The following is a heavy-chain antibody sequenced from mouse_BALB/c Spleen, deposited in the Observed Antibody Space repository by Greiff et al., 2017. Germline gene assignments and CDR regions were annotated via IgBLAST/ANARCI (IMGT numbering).Heavy chain of an antibody. CDR2: IDPANGNT. V-gene: IGHV14-3*02. D-gene: IGHD2-9*01. CDR1: GFNIKDTY. CDR3: ARAYYGYELWFAY. J-gene: IGHJ3*01. Sequence: VQLQQSGAELVKPGASVKLSCTASGFNIKDTYMHWVKQRPEQGLEWIGRIDPANGNTKYDPKFQGKATITADTSSNTAYLQLSSLTSEDTAVYYCARAYYGYELWFAYWGQGTLVTVSA.